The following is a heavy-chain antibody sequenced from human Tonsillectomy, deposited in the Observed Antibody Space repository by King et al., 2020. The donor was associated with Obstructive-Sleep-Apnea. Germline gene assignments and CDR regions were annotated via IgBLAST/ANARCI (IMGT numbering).Heavy chain of an antibody. CDR2: IDPSDSYT. J-gene: IGHJ4*02. D-gene: IGHD6-19*01. CDR3: ARHPGGIAVAGTVAGFDY. Sequence: QLVQSGAEVKKPGESLRISCKGSGYSFTSYWISWVRQMPGKGLEWMGRIDPSDSYTNYSPSFQGHVTISADNSISTAYLQWSSLKASDTAMYYCARHPGGIAVAGTVAGFDYWGQGTLVTVSS. V-gene: IGHV5-10-1*03. CDR1: GYSFTSYW.